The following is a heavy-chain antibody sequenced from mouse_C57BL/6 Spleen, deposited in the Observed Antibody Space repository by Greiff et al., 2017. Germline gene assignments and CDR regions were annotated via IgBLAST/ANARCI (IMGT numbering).Heavy chain of an antibody. V-gene: IGHV1-69*01. CDR2: IDPSDSYT. CDR3: ARKGDYDRFAY. CDR1: GYTFTSYW. Sequence: QVQLQQPGAELVMPGASVKLSCKASGYTFTSYWMHWVKQRPGQGLEWIGEIDPSDSYTNYNQKFKGKSTLTVDKSSSTAYMQLSSLTSEDSAVYYCARKGDYDRFAYWGQGTLVTVSA. J-gene: IGHJ3*01. D-gene: IGHD2-4*01.